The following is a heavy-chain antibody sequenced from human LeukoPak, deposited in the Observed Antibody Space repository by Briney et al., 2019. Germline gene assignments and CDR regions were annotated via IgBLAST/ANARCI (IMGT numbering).Heavy chain of an antibody. Sequence: SQTLSLTCTVSGDSISSGGYYWSWIRQHPGKSLEWIGYIYYSGSTYYNPSLKSRVFIAVDTFENQFSLKLSSVTAADTAVYYCARAVAGNDFWGQGTLVTVSS. D-gene: IGHD6-19*01. CDR3: ARAVAGNDF. V-gene: IGHV4-31*03. J-gene: IGHJ4*02. CDR1: GDSISSGGYY. CDR2: IYYSGST.